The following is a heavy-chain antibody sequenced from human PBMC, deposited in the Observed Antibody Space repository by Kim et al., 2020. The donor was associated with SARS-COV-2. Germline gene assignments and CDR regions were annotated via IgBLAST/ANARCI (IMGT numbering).Heavy chain of an antibody. D-gene: IGHD3-3*01. V-gene: IGHV4-4*02. J-gene: IGHJ3*02. Sequence: KSRVTISVDKSKYQFSLKLSSVTAADTAVYYCARDRGSITIFGVVNHAFDIWGQGTMVTVSS. CDR3: ARDRGSITIFGVVNHAFDI.